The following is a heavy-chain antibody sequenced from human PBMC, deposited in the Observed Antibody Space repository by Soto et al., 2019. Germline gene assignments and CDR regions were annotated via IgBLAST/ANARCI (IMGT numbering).Heavy chain of an antibody. Sequence: QVQLVQSGAEVKKPGASMKVSCKASGYTFTDYYIHWVRQAPGQGLEWMGWINPNSGGTIYAQNFQRRVTMTTDTSISTAYMEVSRLRSDDTAVYYCARPYSSTWYFGMDVWGQGTTVIVSS. CDR1: GYTFTDYY. CDR2: INPNSGGT. CDR3: ARPYSSTWYFGMDV. J-gene: IGHJ6*02. D-gene: IGHD6-13*01. V-gene: IGHV1-2*02.